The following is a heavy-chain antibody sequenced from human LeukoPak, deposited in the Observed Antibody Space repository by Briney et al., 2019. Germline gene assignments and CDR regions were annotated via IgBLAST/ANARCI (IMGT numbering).Heavy chain of an antibody. Sequence: PGGSLRLSCAASGFTFSSYEMNWVRQAPGKGLEWVSYISSSGSTIYYADSVKGRFTISRDNAKNSLYLQMNSLRAEDTAVYYCARVRFRRYQQTANYYFDYWGQGTLVTVSS. D-gene: IGHD2-2*01. CDR1: GFTFSSYE. V-gene: IGHV3-48*03. CDR3: ARVRFRRYQQTANYYFDY. CDR2: ISSSGSTI. J-gene: IGHJ4*02.